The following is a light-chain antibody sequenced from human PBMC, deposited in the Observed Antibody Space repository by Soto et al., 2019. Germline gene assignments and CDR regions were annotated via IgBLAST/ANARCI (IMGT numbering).Light chain of an antibody. Sequence: EIVMTQSPATLSVSPGERATLSLSSSQSVRGNLAWYQQKPGQSPRLLIYGASSRATGIPVRFSGSGSGTEFTLTISSLEPEDFALYYCQQRNSWPPITFGQGTRLEIK. V-gene: IGKV3-15*01. CDR3: QQRNSWPPIT. J-gene: IGKJ5*01. CDR2: GAS. CDR1: QSVRGN.